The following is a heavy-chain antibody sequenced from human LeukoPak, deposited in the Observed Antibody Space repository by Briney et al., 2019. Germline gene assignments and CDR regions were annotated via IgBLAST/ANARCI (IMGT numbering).Heavy chain of an antibody. J-gene: IGHJ6*02. D-gene: IGHD4-11*01. CDR3: AISTVTDYYYYGMDV. CDR2: IIPILGIA. Sequence: SVKVSCKASGGTFSSYATSWVRQAPGQGLEWMGRIIPILGIANYAQKFQGRVTITADKSTSTAYMELSSLRSEDTAVYYCAISTVTDYYYYGMDVWGQGTTVTVSS. CDR1: GGTFSSYA. V-gene: IGHV1-69*04.